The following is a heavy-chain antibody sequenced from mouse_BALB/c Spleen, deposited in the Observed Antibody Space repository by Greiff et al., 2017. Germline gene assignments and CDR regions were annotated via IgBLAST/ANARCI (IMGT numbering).Heavy chain of an antibody. V-gene: IGHV1S81*02. Sequence: QVQLQQPGAELVKPGASVKLSCKASGYTFTSYWMHWVKQRPGQGLEWIGEINPSNGRTNYNEKFKSKATLTVDKSSSTAYMQLSSLTSEDSAVYYCARSDDGYLYAMDYWGQGTSVTVSS. CDR2: INPSNGRT. CDR3: ARSDDGYLYAMDY. CDR1: GYTFTSYW. D-gene: IGHD2-3*01. J-gene: IGHJ4*01.